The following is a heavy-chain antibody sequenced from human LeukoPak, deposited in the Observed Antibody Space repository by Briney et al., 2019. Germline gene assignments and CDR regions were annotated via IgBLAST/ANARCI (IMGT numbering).Heavy chain of an antibody. CDR3: ARDQSGSLDY. V-gene: IGHV3-7*01. Sequence: GGSLRLSCAASGFTIRNTWMAWVRQPPGKGLEWVANINQDASTKHYVDSVKGRFTISRDNAKNSLYLQMNSLRAEDTAVYYCARDQSGSLDYWGQGTLVTVSS. D-gene: IGHD1-26*01. J-gene: IGHJ4*02. CDR1: GFTIRNTW. CDR2: INQDASTK.